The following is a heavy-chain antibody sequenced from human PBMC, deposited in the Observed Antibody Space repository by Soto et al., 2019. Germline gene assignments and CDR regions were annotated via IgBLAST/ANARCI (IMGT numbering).Heavy chain of an antibody. D-gene: IGHD3-3*01. CDR3: ARLYYDYV. J-gene: IGHJ6*02. CDR1: GYDFRTYS. Sequence: PGGSLTLSCRASGYDFRTYSMNWVRQAPGQGLEWIAYVSLDSDTIQYADSVKGRFTISRDDAENSLYLQMDSLRDEDTATYYCARLYYDYVWGQGTTVTVS. V-gene: IGHV3-48*02. CDR2: VSLDSDTI.